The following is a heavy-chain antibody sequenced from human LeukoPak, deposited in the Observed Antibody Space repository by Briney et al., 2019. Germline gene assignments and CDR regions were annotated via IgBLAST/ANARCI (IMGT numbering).Heavy chain of an antibody. D-gene: IGHD2-2*01. CDR1: GFTFSSCA. J-gene: IGHJ6*02. CDR2: ISYDGSNK. CDR3: ARDISYCSSTSCYYYGMDV. Sequence: GGSLRLSCAASGFTFSSCAMHWVRQAPGKGLEWVAVISYDGSNKYYADSVKGRFTISRDNSKNTLYLQMNSLRAEDTAVYYCARDISYCSSTSCYYYGMDVWGQGTTVTVSS. V-gene: IGHV3-30-3*01.